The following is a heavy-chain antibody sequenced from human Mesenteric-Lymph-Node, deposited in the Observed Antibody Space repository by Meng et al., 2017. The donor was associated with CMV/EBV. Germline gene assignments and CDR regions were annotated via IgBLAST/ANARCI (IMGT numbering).Heavy chain of an antibody. CDR1: GGSISSTGYY. CDR2: TYYDGST. V-gene: IGHV4-39*07. CDR3: ARADDFWSASGRFDP. D-gene: IGHD3-3*01. Sequence: SGGSISSTGYYWGWIRQPPGKGLEWIGNTYYDGSTYYNPSLKSRVSISVDTSKNQFSLKVSSVTAADTAVYYCARADDFWSASGRFDPWGQGTLVTVSS. J-gene: IGHJ5*02.